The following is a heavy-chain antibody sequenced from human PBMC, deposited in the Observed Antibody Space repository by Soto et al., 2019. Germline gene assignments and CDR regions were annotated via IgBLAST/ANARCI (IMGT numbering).Heavy chain of an antibody. CDR3: AFALGPTTGLDY. V-gene: IGHV4-31*03. CDR2: IYDSVTT. CDR1: GAPITRAHYY. Sequence: PSETLSLTCSVSGAPITRAHYYWTWTRHLPGKGPEWIGSIYDSVTTKYHPSRTSRPALPVDTSKNQSSMKLSSVPAAQTAVYYCAFALGPTTGLDYWGRGILVSVSS. J-gene: IGHJ4*02. D-gene: IGHD1-1*01.